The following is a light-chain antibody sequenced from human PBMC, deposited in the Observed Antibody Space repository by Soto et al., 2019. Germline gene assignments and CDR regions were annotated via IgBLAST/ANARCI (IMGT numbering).Light chain of an antibody. CDR2: EVT. CDR3: SSYATNNKAL. V-gene: IGLV2-8*01. J-gene: IGLJ2*01. CDR1: SSDIGGYNS. Sequence: QAVVTQPPSASGSPGQSVTISCTGTSSDIGGYNSVSWYQHHSGKAPKLMIYEVTKRPSGVPDRFSGSKSGNTASLTVSGLQAEDEADYYCSSYATNNKALFGGGTKLTVL.